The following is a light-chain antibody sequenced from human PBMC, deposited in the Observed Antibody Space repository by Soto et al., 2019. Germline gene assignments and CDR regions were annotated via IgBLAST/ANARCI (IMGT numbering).Light chain of an antibody. CDR3: TSYGVRDNLI. Sequence: QSALTQPPSASGSPGQSVTISCTGTSSDVGGYNYVSWFQQHPGKAPKLIISEVNKRPSGVPDRFSGSKSGNTASLTVSGLQAEDEADYYCTSYGVRDNLIFGGGTKLTVL. V-gene: IGLV2-8*01. CDR2: EVN. J-gene: IGLJ2*01. CDR1: SSDVGGYNY.